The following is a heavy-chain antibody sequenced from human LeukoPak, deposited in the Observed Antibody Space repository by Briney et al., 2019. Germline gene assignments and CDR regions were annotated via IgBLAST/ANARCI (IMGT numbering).Heavy chain of an antibody. D-gene: IGHD6-19*01. CDR1: GFTFSTYS. CDR3: ARDGRGAVAGFDY. CDR2: ISSSSSYR. Sequence: GGSRRLSCAASGFTFSTYSMNWVRQAPGKGLEWVSSISSSSSYRYYADSVKGRFTIARDNAKNSLYLQMNRLRAEDLAVYYCARDGRGAVAGFDYWGQGTLVTVSS. J-gene: IGHJ4*02. V-gene: IGHV3-21*01.